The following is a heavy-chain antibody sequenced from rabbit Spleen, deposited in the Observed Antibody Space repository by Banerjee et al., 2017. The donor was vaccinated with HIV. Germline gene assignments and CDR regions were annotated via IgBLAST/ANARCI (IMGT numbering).Heavy chain of an antibody. CDR3: ARDSGTSFSSYGMDL. J-gene: IGHJ6*01. CDR1: GVSFSSNYY. CDR2: IDTGSSAFT. V-gene: IGHV1S40*01. D-gene: IGHD8-1*01. Sequence: QSLEESGGDLVKPGASLTLTCTASGVSFSSNYYMCWVRQAPGKGLEWIACIDTGSSAFTYFASWAKGRFTISKTSSTTVTLQVTSLTAADTATYFCARDSGTSFSSYGMDLWGQGTLVTVS.